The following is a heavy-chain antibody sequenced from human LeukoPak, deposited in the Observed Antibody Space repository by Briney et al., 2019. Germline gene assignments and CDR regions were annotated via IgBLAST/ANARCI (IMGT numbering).Heavy chain of an antibody. CDR3: AREPDYGDYYYGMDV. Sequence: GRSRRLSRAASTFTFGSYDMHWVRQAEGKGLEWVAVMSYDGSHKFYGGSVKGRFTTSRDNSKNTLYLQMNSLRAEDTAVYYCAREPDYGDYYYGMDVWGKGTTVTVSS. D-gene: IGHD4-17*01. J-gene: IGHJ6*04. CDR1: TFTFGSYD. V-gene: IGHV3-30*04. CDR2: MSYDGSHK.